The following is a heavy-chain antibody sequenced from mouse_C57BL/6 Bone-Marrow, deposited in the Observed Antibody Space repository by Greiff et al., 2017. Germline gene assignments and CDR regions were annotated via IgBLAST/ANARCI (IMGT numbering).Heavy chain of an antibody. Sequence: QVQLQQPGAELVMPGASVKLSCKASGYTFTSYWMHWVKQRPGQGLEWIGEIDPSDSYTNYNQKFKGKSTLTVDKSSSTAYMQLSSLTSEDSAVYYCARSVRGYYYGSSYVAYWGQGTLVTVSA. J-gene: IGHJ3*01. CDR2: IDPSDSYT. D-gene: IGHD1-1*01. V-gene: IGHV1-69*01. CDR3: ARSVRGYYYGSSYVAY. CDR1: GYTFTSYW.